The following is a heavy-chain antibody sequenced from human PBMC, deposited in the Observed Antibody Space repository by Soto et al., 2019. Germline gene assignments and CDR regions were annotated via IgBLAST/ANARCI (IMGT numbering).Heavy chain of an antibody. D-gene: IGHD3-3*02. J-gene: IGHJ4*02. CDR1: GFTFSSYS. CDR3: ARFHPESLLAEYYFDF. V-gene: IGHV3-21*01. Sequence: PGGSLRLSCFASGFTFSSYSMNWVRQAPGKGLEWVSSISTISNYIYYVDSVKGRFTISRDNAKNSLYLQMNSLRAEDTAVYYCARFHPESLLAEYYFDFWGQGALVTVPS. CDR2: ISTISNYI.